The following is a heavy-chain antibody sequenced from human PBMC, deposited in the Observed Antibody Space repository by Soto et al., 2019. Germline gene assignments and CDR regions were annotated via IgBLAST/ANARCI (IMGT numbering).Heavy chain of an antibody. CDR2: IYYSGST. CDR3: ARHGGRMDDIWDGYYYYMDV. V-gene: IGHV4-59*08. J-gene: IGHJ6*03. D-gene: IGHD3-16*01. CDR1: GGSISSYY. Sequence: SETLSLTCTVSGGSISSYYWSWIRQPPGKGLEWIGYIYYSGSTNYNPSLKSRVTISVDTSKNQFSLKLSSVTAADTAVYYCARHGGRMDDIWDGYYYYMDVWGKGTTVTVSS.